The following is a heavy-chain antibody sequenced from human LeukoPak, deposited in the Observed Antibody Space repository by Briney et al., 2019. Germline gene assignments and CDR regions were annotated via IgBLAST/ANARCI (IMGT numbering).Heavy chain of an antibody. CDR1: GGSMSYYY. V-gene: IGHV4-59*08. J-gene: IGHJ4*02. Sequence: SETLSLTCTVSGGSMSYYYWGWIRQPPGRGLEWIGYIYYTGSTAYNPSLKSRVTISVDTSKNQFSLKLSSVTAADTAVYYCARHRGVGGSYPFDYWGQGTLVTVSS. CDR2: IYYTGST. D-gene: IGHD1-26*01. CDR3: ARHRGVGGSYPFDY.